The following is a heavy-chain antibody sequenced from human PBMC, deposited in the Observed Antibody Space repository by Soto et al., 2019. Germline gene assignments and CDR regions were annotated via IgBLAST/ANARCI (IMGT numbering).Heavy chain of an antibody. D-gene: IGHD4-17*01. CDR1: GYTFTSYY. V-gene: IGHV1-46*01. CDR3: ARDQGATTVVTSFDY. CDR2: INPSGGST. Sequence: DSVKVSCKAYGYTFTSYYMHWVRQAPGQGLEWMGIINPSGGSTSYAQKFQGRVTMTRDTSTSTVYMELSSLRSEDTAVYYCARDQGATTVVTSFDYWGQGTLVTVSS. J-gene: IGHJ4*02.